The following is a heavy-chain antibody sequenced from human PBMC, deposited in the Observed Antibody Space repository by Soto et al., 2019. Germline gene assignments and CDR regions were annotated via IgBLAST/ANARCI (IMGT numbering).Heavy chain of an antibody. CDR3: AREWCSATSCYGVHY. Sequence: QVHLVQSGGEVKKPGASVQVSCKASGYTFSDYVISWVRQAPGQGLEWMGCFNGNNGHTYCAQKFQGRVTMTTDTSTNTAYMELRSLTSDDTAVYYCAREWCSATSCYGVHYWGQGTLVTVSS. J-gene: IGHJ4*02. CDR2: FNGNNGHT. D-gene: IGHD2-2*01. V-gene: IGHV1-18*01. CDR1: GYTFSDYV.